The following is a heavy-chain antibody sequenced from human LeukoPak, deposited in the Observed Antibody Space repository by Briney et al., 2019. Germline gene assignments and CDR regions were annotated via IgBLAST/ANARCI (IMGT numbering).Heavy chain of an antibody. Sequence: ASVKVSCKASGYTFTGYYMHWVRQAPGQGLEWMGWINPNSGGTNYAQKFRGRVTMTRDTSISTAYMELSRLRSDDTAVYYCARDPLRFLEWPASGMDVWGQGTTVTVSS. D-gene: IGHD3-3*01. J-gene: IGHJ6*02. CDR1: GYTFTGYY. CDR2: INPNSGGT. CDR3: ARDPLRFLEWPASGMDV. V-gene: IGHV1-2*02.